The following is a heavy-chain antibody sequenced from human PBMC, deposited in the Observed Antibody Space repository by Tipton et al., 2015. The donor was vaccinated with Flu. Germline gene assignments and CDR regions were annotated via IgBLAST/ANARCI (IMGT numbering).Heavy chain of an antibody. D-gene: IGHD4-11*01. V-gene: IGHV4-38-2*01. CDR1: GSSISNPNY. Sequence: TLSLTCAVSGSSISNPNYWAGTRQFPGKGLEWIGTVSRTGSTIYNQSHKSRVTISIDNSKNQFSLNMRSVTAADRAVFYCARRDYSNYVSDPKRWFDPWGEGTLVGLSS. CDR3: ARRDYSNYVSDPKRWFDP. CDR2: VSRTGST. J-gene: IGHJ5*02.